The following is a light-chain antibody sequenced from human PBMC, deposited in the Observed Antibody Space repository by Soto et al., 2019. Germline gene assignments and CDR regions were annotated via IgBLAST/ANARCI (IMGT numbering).Light chain of an antibody. CDR2: EGS. CDR3: SSYASSTTPYV. Sequence: QSGLTEPAAVSGSSGQSITISCTGPSSDVGSYNLVSWYQQHPGKAPKLMIYEGSKRPSGVSNRFSGSKSGNTASLTISGLQAEDEADYYCSSYASSTTPYVFGTGTKVTVL. V-gene: IGLV2-14*02. CDR1: SSDVGSYNL. J-gene: IGLJ1*01.